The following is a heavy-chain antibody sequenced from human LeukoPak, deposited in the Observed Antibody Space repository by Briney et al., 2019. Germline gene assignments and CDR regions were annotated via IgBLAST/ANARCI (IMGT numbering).Heavy chain of an antibody. Sequence: SETLSLTCTVSGGSISSGSYYWRWIRQPAGKGLEWIGRIYTSGSTNYNPSLKSRVTISVDTSKNQFSLKLSSVTAADTAVYYCARVRCRGGSCYSLYYYYYMDVWGKGTTVTVSS. CDR1: GGSISSGSYY. CDR2: IYTSGST. V-gene: IGHV4-61*02. CDR3: ARVRCRGGSCYSLYYYYYMDV. D-gene: IGHD2-15*01. J-gene: IGHJ6*03.